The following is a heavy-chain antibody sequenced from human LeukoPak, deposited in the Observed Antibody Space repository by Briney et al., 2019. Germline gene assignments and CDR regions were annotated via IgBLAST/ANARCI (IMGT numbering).Heavy chain of an antibody. D-gene: IGHD3-9*01. CDR1: GGTFSSYA. Sequence: ASVKVSCKASGGTFSSYAISWVRQAPGQGLEWMGGIIPIFGTANYAQKFRGRVTITTDESTSTAYMELSSLRSEDTAVYYCARSERYSYYFDYWGQGTLVTVSS. CDR3: ARSERYSYYFDY. CDR2: IIPIFGTA. V-gene: IGHV1-69*05. J-gene: IGHJ4*02.